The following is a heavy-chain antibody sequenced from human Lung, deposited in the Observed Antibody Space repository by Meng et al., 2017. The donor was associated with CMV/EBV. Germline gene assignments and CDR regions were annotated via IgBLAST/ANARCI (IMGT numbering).Heavy chain of an antibody. D-gene: IGHD3-3*01. CDR3: AKHVTGDNDFWNDYSPYFEY. Sequence: GSLRLSCTVSGCTISSSGYYWCWIRQPPGKGLEWIGSIYYSGSTYYNPSLKSRVSISVDTSKTQFSVKLNSVTAADTAVYFCAKHVTGDNDFWNDYSPYFEYWXQGDXVTVDS. J-gene: IGHJ4*02. V-gene: IGHV4-39*01. CDR1: GCTISSSGYY. CDR2: IYYSGST.